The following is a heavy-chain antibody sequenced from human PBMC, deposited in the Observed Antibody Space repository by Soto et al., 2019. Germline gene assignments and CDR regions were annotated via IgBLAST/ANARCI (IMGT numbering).Heavy chain of an antibody. Sequence: PGGSLRLSCAASGFTFSSYDMHWVRQAPGEGLEWVALIWYDGSNENYAESVKGRFTISRDNSKNTLYLQMNSLRADDTAVYYCARIYNSGPSDCWGQGTLVTVSS. V-gene: IGHV3-33*01. D-gene: IGHD6-19*01. J-gene: IGHJ4*02. CDR3: ARIYNSGPSDC. CDR1: GFTFSSYD. CDR2: IWYDGSNE.